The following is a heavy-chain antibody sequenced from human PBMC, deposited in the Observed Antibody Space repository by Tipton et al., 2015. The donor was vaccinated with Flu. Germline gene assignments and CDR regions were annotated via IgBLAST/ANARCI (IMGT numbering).Heavy chain of an antibody. CDR2: ISWNSGSI. CDR3: AKARYYDSSGYYFTY. CDR1: GFTFDDYA. Sequence: SLRLSCAASGFTFDDYAMHWVRQAPGKGLEWVSGISWNSGSIGYADSVKGRFTISRDNAKNSLYLQMNSLRDEDTALYYCAKARYYDSSGYYFTYWGQGTLVTVAS. V-gene: IGHV3-9*01. J-gene: IGHJ4*02. D-gene: IGHD3-22*01.